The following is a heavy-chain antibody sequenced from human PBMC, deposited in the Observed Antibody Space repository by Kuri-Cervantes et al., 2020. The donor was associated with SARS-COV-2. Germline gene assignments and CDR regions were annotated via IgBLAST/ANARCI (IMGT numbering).Heavy chain of an antibody. J-gene: IGHJ4*02. Sequence: ASVKVSCKASGYTFTSYGISWVRQAPGQGLEWMGWINPNSGGTNYAQKFQGRVTVTRDTSISTAYMELSRLRSDDTAVYYCARAAEGRYYFDYWGQGTLVTVSS. CDR2: INPNSGGT. V-gene: IGHV1-2*02. CDR1: GYTFTSYG. CDR3: ARAAEGRYYFDY.